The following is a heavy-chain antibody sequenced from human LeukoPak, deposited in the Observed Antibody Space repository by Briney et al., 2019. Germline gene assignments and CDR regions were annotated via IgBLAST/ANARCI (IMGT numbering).Heavy chain of an antibody. CDR3: ARRGGGSTGGFYFDY. D-gene: IGHD1-1*01. Sequence: GESLKISCKGVGYDFTNNWIGWVRQMPGKGLEWMGIVYPPDSDVRYSPTFQGQVTISVDKSISTAYLQWNSLKAADTAIYYCARRGGGSTGGFYFDYWGQGSLVTVSS. CDR2: VYPPDSDV. CDR1: GYDFTNNW. J-gene: IGHJ4*02. V-gene: IGHV5-51*01.